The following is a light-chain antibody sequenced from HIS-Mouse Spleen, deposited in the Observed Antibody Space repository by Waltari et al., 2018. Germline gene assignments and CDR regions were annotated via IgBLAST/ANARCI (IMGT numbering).Light chain of an antibody. V-gene: IGLV2-23*01. CDR1: SSHVGSYNL. Sequence: QSALTQPASVSGSPGQSTTISCTGTSSHVGSYNLVSWYQQHPGKPPKLMSYEGSRRASGSVSRFAGCKASNTASLTIAGLQAEDEADYYCCSYAGSSTWVFGGGTKLTVL. CDR3: CSYAGSSTWV. J-gene: IGLJ3*02. CDR2: EGS.